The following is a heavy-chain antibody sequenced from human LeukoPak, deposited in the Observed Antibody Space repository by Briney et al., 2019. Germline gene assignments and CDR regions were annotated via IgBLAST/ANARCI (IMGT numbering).Heavy chain of an antibody. CDR1: GFTVSSNY. Sequence: PGGSLRLSCAASGFTVSSNYMSWVRQAPGKGLEWVSVIYSGGSTYYADSVKGRFTISRDNSKNTLYLQMNSLRAEDTAVYYCARAGAVYYDSSGYYYPAAFDIWGQGTVVTVSS. CDR2: IYSGGST. J-gene: IGHJ3*02. D-gene: IGHD3-22*01. CDR3: ARAGAVYYDSSGYYYPAAFDI. V-gene: IGHV3-53*01.